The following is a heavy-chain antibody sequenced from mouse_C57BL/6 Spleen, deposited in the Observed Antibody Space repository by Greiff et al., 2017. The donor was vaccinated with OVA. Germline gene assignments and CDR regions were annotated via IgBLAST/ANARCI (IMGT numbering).Heavy chain of an antibody. D-gene: IGHD1-1*01. J-gene: IGHJ3*01. CDR2: IDPSDSYT. V-gene: IGHV1-59*01. CDR1: GYTFTSYW. CDR3: ARSPYYGSSPAWFDY. Sequence: QQPGAELVRPGTSVKLSCKASGYTFTSYWMHWVKQRPGQGLEWIGVIDPSDSYTNYNQKFKGKATLTVDTSSSTAYMQLSSLTSEDSAVYYCARSPYYGSSPAWFDYWGQGTLVTVSA.